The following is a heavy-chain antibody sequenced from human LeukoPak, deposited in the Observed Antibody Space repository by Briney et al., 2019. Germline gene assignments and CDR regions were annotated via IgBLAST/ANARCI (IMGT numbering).Heavy chain of an antibody. Sequence: PGGSLRLSCAASGFTFDDYTMHWVRQAPGKGLEWVSLISWDGGSTYYADSVKGRFTISRDNSKNSLYLQMNSLRTEDTASYYCAKDIRRGKYYYGSGSLDYWGQGTLVTVSS. D-gene: IGHD3-10*01. CDR1: GFTFDDYT. CDR3: AKDIRRGKYYYGSGSLDY. J-gene: IGHJ4*02. CDR2: ISWDGGST. V-gene: IGHV3-43*01.